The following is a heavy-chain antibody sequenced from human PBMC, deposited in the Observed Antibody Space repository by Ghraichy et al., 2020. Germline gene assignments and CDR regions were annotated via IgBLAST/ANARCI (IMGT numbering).Heavy chain of an antibody. CDR2: IYHSGST. V-gene: IGHV4-4*02. D-gene: IGHD2-8*01. Sequence: SETLSLTCAVSGGSISSSNWWSWVRQPPGKGLEWIGEIYHSGSTNYNPSLKSRVTISVDKSKNQFSLKLSSVTAADTAVYYCARVHCTNGVCFLGRGYFQHWGQGTLVTVSS. CDR3: ARVHCTNGVCFLGRGYFQH. J-gene: IGHJ1*01. CDR1: GGSISSSNW.